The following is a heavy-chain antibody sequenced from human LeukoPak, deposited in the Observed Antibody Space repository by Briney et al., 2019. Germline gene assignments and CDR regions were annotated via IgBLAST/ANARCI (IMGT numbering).Heavy chain of an antibody. V-gene: IGHV3-21*01. CDR2: ISSNSNYM. D-gene: IGHD3-10*01. J-gene: IGHJ4*02. CDR1: GFTFSSYS. Sequence: PGGSLRLSCAASGFTFSSYSMNWVRQAPGKGLEWVSSISSNSNYMYYADSVKGRFTVSRDNVKNSLYMQMNSLRAEDTAVYYCASWYYYGSGSFLLWGQGTLVTVSS. CDR3: ASWYYYGSGSFLL.